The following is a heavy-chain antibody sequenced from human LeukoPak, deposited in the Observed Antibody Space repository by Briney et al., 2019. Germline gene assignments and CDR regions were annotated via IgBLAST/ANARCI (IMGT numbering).Heavy chain of an antibody. CDR2: IIPILGIA. D-gene: IGHD3-22*01. J-gene: IGHJ4*02. Sequence: SVKVSCKASGGTFISYAISWVRQAPGKGLEWMGRIIPILGIANYAQKFQGRVTITADKSTSTAYMELSSLRSEDTAVYYCARDSYYDSSGYYHDYWGQGTLVTVSS. CDR3: ARDSYYDSSGYYHDY. CDR1: GGTFISYA. V-gene: IGHV1-69*04.